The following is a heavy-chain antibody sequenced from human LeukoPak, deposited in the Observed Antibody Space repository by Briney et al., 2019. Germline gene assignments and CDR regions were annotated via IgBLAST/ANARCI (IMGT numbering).Heavy chain of an antibody. CDR1: GFTFSTYA. D-gene: IGHD1-26*01. CDR3: ASALRIYYYFDY. CDR2: ISGSGGST. Sequence: GGSLRLSCAASGFTFSTYAMSWVRQAPKKGLEWVSAISGSGGSTYYADSVKGRFTISRDNSKNTLYLQMNSLRAEDTAVYYCASALRIYYYFDYWGQGTLVTVSS. V-gene: IGHV3-23*01. J-gene: IGHJ4*02.